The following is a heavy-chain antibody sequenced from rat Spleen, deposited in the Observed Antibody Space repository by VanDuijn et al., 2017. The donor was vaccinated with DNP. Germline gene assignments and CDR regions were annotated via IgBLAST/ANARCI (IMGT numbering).Heavy chain of an antibody. D-gene: IGHD1-11*01. CDR2: ITSSGGST. CDR3: AREGN. J-gene: IGHJ3*01. V-gene: IGHV5S13*01. CDR1: GFTFSNYD. Sequence: EVQLVESGGGLVQPGRSLKLSCAASGFTFSNYDMAWVRQAPTKGLEWVASITSSGGSTYYPDSVKGRFTISRDNAKNTLYLQMNSLRSEDTATYYCAREGNWGQGTLVAVSS.